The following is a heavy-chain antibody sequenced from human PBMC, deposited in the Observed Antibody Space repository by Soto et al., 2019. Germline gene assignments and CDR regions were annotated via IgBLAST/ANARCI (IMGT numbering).Heavy chain of an antibody. CDR1: GGSISSSGYY. V-gene: IGHV4-39*01. D-gene: IGHD5-12*01. CDR3: ARVLRSGYLAYFYYDMDV. Sequence: SETLSLTCTISGGSISSSGYYWGWIRQPPGQGLEWIGSISYSGSTHYSPSLKSRVTISVDTSKNQFSLKLSSVTAADTAMYYCARVLRSGYLAYFYYDMDVWGQGTKVTVSS. CDR2: ISYSGST. J-gene: IGHJ6*02.